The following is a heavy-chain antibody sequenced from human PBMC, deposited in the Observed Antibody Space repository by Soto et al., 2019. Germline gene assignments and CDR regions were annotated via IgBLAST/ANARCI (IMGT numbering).Heavy chain of an antibody. Sequence: SQAVSLTCAISGKRVSSSSVTWNWIRQSPSRGLEWLGRTYYRSKWYNDYAESVKSRITINPDTSKNQFSLHLNSVTPEDTALYYCARLIGNSWLEFWGQGTLVTVSS. CDR2: TYYRSKWYN. J-gene: IGHJ4*02. V-gene: IGHV6-1*01. CDR3: ARLIGNSWLEF. D-gene: IGHD3-22*01. CDR1: GKRVSSSSVT.